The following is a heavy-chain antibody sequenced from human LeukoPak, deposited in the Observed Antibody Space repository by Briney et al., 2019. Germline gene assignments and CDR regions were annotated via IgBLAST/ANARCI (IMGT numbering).Heavy chain of an antibody. J-gene: IGHJ5*02. Sequence: SETLSLTCTVSGGSISSSSYYWGWIRQPPGKGLEWIGSIYYSGSTYYNPSLKSRVTISVDTSKNQFSLKLSPVTAADTAVYYCARDLGPESSSVWFDPWGQGTLVTVSS. CDR2: IYYSGST. CDR1: GGSISSSSYY. CDR3: ARDLGPESSSVWFDP. D-gene: IGHD6-6*01. V-gene: IGHV4-39*07.